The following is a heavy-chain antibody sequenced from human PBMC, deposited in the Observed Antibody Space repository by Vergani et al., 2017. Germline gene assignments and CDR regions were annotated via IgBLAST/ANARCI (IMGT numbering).Heavy chain of an antibody. D-gene: IGHD6-25*01. CDR1: EFTFSTYS. V-gene: IGHV3-21*06. J-gene: IGHJ4*02. CDR3: ARDGEKVGYRRHNYLDF. CDR2: ISSGSTYT. Sequence: EVQLEESGGGLVKTGGSLRLSCAASEFTFSTYSMNWVRQAPGKGLEWVSSISSGSTYTFYADSVKDRFTISRDNAKSTLYLHMSSLRAEDTAIYYCARDGEKVGYRRHNYLDFWGQGTLVTVSS.